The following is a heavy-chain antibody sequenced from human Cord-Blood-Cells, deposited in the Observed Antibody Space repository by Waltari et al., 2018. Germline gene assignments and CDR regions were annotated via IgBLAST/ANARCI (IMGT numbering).Heavy chain of an antibody. CDR3: AKSQALRDPFDY. V-gene: IGHV3-9*01. CDR2: ISWKSGSI. CDR1: GFTFDDYA. J-gene: IGHJ4*02. Sequence: EVQLVESGGGLVQPGRSLRLSCAASGFTFDDYAMHWVRQAPGKGLEWVSGISWKSGSIGYADSVKGRFTISRDNAKNSLYLQMNSLRAEDTALYYCAKSQALRDPFDYWGQGTLVTVSS.